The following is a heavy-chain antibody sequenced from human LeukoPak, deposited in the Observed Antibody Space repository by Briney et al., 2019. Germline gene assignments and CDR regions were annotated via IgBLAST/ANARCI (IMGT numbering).Heavy chain of an antibody. CDR2: ITSAGGP. CDR1: GFTFSNYA. J-gene: IGHJ3*01. CDR3: ARDPNGDYIGAFEF. Sequence: GGSLRLSCAASGFTFSNYAVMWVRQAPGQGLEWVSAITSAGGPRYADSVKGRFTISRDNSKNTLYLQMNSLRAEDTAQYFCARDPNGDYIGAFEFWGQGTGVTVSS. V-gene: IGHV3-23*01. D-gene: IGHD4-17*01.